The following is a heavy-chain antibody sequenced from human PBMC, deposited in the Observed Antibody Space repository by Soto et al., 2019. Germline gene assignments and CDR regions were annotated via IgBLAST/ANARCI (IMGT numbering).Heavy chain of an antibody. CDR3: AKESADGDYFDY. Sequence: HPGGSLRLSCGASGFTFTNYGMSWVRQAPGKGLELVSGVSASSDVTHYADSVKGRFIISRDNSNNTLYLQMRSLRAEDTAIYYCAKESADGDYFDYWGQGTLVTVSS. CDR2: VSASSDVT. V-gene: IGHV3-23*01. J-gene: IGHJ4*02. D-gene: IGHD2-21*01. CDR1: GFTFTNYG.